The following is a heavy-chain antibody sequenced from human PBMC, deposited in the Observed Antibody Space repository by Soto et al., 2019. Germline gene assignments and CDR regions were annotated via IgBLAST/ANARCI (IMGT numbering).Heavy chain of an antibody. J-gene: IGHJ6*02. Sequence: EVHLVESGGGLVKPGGSLRLSCAVSGFTFSSCTMNWVRQAPGKGLEWVSSISPSTSHIYYADSVKGRFTISRDNAKNSLLLQMNSLRAEDTAVYYCSGFSGGACHQNYGMDVWGQGTTVTVSS. D-gene: IGHD2-21*02. CDR1: GFTFSSCT. CDR2: ISPSTSHI. CDR3: SGFSGGACHQNYGMDV. V-gene: IGHV3-21*01.